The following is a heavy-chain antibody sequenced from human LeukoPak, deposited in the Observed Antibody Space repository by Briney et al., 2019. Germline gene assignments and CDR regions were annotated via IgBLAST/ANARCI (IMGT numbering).Heavy chain of an antibody. CDR3: AKDRHIVVVPAAPFDY. V-gene: IGHV3-23*01. CDR2: ISGSGGTT. Sequence: GGALRLSCAASGFTFSSYAMSWVRQAPGKGLEGVSAISGSGGTTYYADSVKGRFTISRDNSKNTLYLHMNSLRADDTAVYYCAKDRHIVVVPAAPFDYWGQGTLVTVSS. J-gene: IGHJ4*02. CDR1: GFTFSSYA. D-gene: IGHD2-2*01.